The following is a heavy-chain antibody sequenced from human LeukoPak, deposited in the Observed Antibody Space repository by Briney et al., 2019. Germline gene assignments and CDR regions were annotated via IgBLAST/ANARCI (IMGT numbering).Heavy chain of an antibody. V-gene: IGHV1-18*04. D-gene: IGHD2-2*01. J-gene: IGHJ4*02. CDR2: ISANNGET. CDR3: ARVPPSAHQLLSSDY. Sequence: ASVKVSCKASGYTFTNYGISWVRQAPGQGLEWMSWISANNGETRYAQNFQGGVTMTTDTSTTTAYMELRSLRSDDTAVYYCARVPPSAHQLLSSDYWGQGTQVTVFS. CDR1: GYTFTNYG.